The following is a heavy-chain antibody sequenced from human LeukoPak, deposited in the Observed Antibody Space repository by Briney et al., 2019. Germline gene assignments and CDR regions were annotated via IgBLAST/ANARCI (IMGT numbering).Heavy chain of an antibody. CDR3: ATLGSYYENRGRPLIPD. CDR1: GYTLTDFS. CDR2: FNREDDEP. J-gene: IGHJ4*02. Sequence: ASLKVSCNISGYTLTDFSMHWVRQAPGKGLEWMGGFNREDDEPIYAPHFRGRVTVTEDTSTDTAYIELSSLRSEDTAVYYCATLGSYYENRGRPLIPDWGQGTLVTVSS. V-gene: IGHV1-24*01. D-gene: IGHD3-22*01.